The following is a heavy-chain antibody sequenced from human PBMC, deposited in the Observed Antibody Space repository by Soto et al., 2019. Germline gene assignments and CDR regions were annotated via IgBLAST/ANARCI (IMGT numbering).Heavy chain of an antibody. Sequence: PGGSLRLSCAASGFTFSTYAMNWVRRAPGKGLEWVSGISSGGGSTDYADSVKGRFTISRDNSKNTLYLQVNSLRAEDTTVYYCCRGSYCRHWGQGTLVTVS. CDR1: GFTFSTYA. J-gene: IGHJ1*01. CDR2: ISSGGGST. CDR3: CRGSYCRH. V-gene: IGHV3-23*01. D-gene: IGHD1-26*01.